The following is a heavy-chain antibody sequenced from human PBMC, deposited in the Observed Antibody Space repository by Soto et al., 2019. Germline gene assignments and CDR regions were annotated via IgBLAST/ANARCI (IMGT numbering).Heavy chain of an antibody. CDR1: GGSFSGYY. J-gene: IGHJ6*02. Sequence: QVQLQQWGAGLLKPSETLSLTCAVYGGSFSGYYWSWIRQPPGKGLEWIGEIYHSGSTNYNPSLKSRGTISVDKSKNQFSLKLSSVTAADTAVYYCARGNYYYYGMDVWGQGTTVTVSS. CDR2: IYHSGST. CDR3: ARGNYYYYGMDV. V-gene: IGHV4-34*01.